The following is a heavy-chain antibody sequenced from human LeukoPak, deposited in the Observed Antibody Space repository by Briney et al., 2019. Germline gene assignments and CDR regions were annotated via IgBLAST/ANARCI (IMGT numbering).Heavy chain of an antibody. D-gene: IGHD2-21*02. CDR1: GYTFTSYG. Sequence: ASVKVSCKASGYTFTSYGISWVRQAPGQGLEWMGWISAYNGNTNYAQKLQGRVTMTTDTSTSTAYMELRSLRSDDTAVYYCARGRGLAYCGGDCYSSFDPWGQGTLVTVSS. V-gene: IGHV1-18*01. J-gene: IGHJ5*02. CDR3: ARGRGLAYCGGDCYSSFDP. CDR2: ISAYNGNT.